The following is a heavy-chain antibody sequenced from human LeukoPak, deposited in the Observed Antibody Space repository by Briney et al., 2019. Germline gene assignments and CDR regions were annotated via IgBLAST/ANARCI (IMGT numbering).Heavy chain of an antibody. CDR1: GFTFSSYA. J-gene: IGHJ4*02. Sequence: GGSLRLSCAASGFTFSSYAMSWVRQAPGKGLEWASAISGSGGSTYYADFVKGRFTISRDNSKNTLYLQMNSLRAEDTAVYYCAKGRGYIFDYWGQGTLVTVSS. V-gene: IGHV3-23*01. CDR3: AKGRGYIFDY. CDR2: ISGSGGST. D-gene: IGHD3-16*02.